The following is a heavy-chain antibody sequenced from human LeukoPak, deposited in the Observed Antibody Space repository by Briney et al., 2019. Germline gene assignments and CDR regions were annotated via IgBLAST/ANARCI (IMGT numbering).Heavy chain of an antibody. D-gene: IGHD1-1*01. CDR2: ITAYNGHT. V-gene: IGHV1-18*01. CDR1: VYTFTSYG. J-gene: IGHJ5*02. Sequence: GASVECSCNSSVYTFTSYGISWVRHAAGLVREWIGWITAYNGHTNYAQKLQRRVPMTTEPSTSTAYMELRSLRSDDTAVYYCARDTHLEPNWFEPWDQRTMVTVSS. CDR3: ARDTHLEPNWFEP.